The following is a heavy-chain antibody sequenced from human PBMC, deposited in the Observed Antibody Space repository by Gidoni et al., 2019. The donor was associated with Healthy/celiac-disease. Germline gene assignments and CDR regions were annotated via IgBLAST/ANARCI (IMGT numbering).Heavy chain of an antibody. D-gene: IGHD3-22*01. J-gene: IGHJ3*02. CDR3: TTDITMIVVVITTDDAFDI. V-gene: IGHV3-15*01. CDR1: GFTFSNAW. CDR2: IKSKTDGGTT. Sequence: EVQLVESGGGLVKPGGSLRLSCAASGFTFSNAWMSWVRQAPGKGLGWVGRIKSKTDGGTTDYAAPVKGRFTISRDDSKNTLYLQMNSLKTEDTAVYYCTTDITMIVVVITTDDAFDIWGQGTMVTVSS.